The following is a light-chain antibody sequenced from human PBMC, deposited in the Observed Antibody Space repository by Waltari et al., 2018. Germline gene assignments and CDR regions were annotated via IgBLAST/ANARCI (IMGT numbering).Light chain of an antibody. V-gene: IGKV3-20*01. J-gene: IGKJ1*01. CDR2: GAS. CDR1: QSIGRS. CDR3: QHYVRLPVT. Sequence: EIMLTQSPGTLSLSPGERATLSCRTSQSIGRSLALYQQKPGQAPRLLIYGASSRATDIPDRFSGSGSWTDFSLTINRLEPEDSALYYCQHYVRLPVTFGQGTKVEIK.